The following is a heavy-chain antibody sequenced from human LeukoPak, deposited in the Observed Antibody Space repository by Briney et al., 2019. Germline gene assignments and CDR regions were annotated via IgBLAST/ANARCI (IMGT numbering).Heavy chain of an antibody. CDR1: GVTFSSHG. D-gene: IGHD6-13*01. J-gene: IGHJ4*02. CDR3: AKEGQTPYSSKFSFDY. CDR2: ISSSGTTT. Sequence: GGSLRLSCAASGVTFSSHGMHWVRQAPGKGLEWVAGISSSGTTTYYADSVKGRFIISRENSKNTLYQQINSLRIEDTAVYYCAKEGQTPYSSKFSFDYRGQGTLATV. V-gene: IGHV3-30*18.